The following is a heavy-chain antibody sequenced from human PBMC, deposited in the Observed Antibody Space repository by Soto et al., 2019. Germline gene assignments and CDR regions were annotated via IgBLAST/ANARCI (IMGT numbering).Heavy chain of an antibody. CDR3: AREEGFYGNRFDY. D-gene: IGHD1-1*01. Sequence: GGSLRLSCAASGFTVSSNYMSWVRQAPGKGLEWVSVIYSGGSTYYADSVKGRFTISRDNSKNTLYLQMNSLRAEDTAVYYCAREEGFYGNRFDYWGQGTLVTVSS. V-gene: IGHV3-53*01. J-gene: IGHJ4*02. CDR2: IYSGGST. CDR1: GFTVSSNY.